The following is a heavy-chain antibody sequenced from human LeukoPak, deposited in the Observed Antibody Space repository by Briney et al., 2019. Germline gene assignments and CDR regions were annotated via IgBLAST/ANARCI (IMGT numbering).Heavy chain of an antibody. V-gene: IGHV3-21*01. CDR1: GFIFRSYS. D-gene: IGHD6-19*01. Sequence: GGCLRLSRAACGFIFRSYSFNGVRQAAGRGLEGVSSISCSCCYIWFADSVKDGLTISRDNAQNSLYLQMNSLRVEDTAVYYCVRELYGSGNVYYFDHWGQGTLVTVSS. J-gene: IGHJ4*02. CDR2: ISCSCCYI. CDR3: VRELYGSGNVYYFDH.